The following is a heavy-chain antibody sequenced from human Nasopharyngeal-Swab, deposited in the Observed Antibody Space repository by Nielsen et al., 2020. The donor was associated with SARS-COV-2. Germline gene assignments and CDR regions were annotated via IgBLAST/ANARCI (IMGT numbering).Heavy chain of an antibody. J-gene: IGHJ6*03. CDR3: ARVNNGGGIVPASYSFFMDV. CDR2: ITRSGNT. V-gene: IGHV4-34*01. D-gene: IGHD2-2*01. CDR1: GVSFSGYH. Sequence: SQTLSLTCRLHGVSFSGYHWGWIRQSPGKRLEWIGDITRSGNTNYNPALKSRVIMSVATPKDEFSLKLTSATAADTAIYFCARVNNGGGIVPASYSFFMDVWGKGTSVAVSS.